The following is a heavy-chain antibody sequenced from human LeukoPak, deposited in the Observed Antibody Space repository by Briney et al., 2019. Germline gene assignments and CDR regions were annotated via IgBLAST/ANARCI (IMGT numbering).Heavy chain of an antibody. CDR1: GGTFSSYA. V-gene: IGHV1-69*13. J-gene: IGHJ5*02. CDR3: ARDEAAAGTGGNWFDP. D-gene: IGHD6-13*01. Sequence: SVKVSCKASGGTFSSYAISWVRQAPGQGLELMGGIIPIFGTANYAQKFQGRVTITADESTSTAYMELSSLRSEDTAVYYCARDEAAAGTGGNWFDPWGQGTLVTVSS. CDR2: IIPIFGTA.